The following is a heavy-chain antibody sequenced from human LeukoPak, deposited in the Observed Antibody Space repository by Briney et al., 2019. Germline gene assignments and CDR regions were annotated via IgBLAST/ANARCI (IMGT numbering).Heavy chain of an antibody. Sequence: GGSLRLSCAASGFTFSSYAMHWVRQAPGKGLEWVAVISYDGSNKYYADSVKGRFTISRDNSKNTLYLQMNSLRAEDTAVYYCARWWKDCSGGSCYDGLDPWGQGTLVTVSS. CDR3: ARWWKDCSGGSCYDGLDP. CDR2: ISYDGSNK. V-gene: IGHV3-30*14. J-gene: IGHJ5*02. D-gene: IGHD2-15*01. CDR1: GFTFSSYA.